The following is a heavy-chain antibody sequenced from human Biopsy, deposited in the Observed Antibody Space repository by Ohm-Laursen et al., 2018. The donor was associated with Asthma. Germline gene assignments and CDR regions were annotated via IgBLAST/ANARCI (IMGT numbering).Heavy chain of an antibody. Sequence: TLSLTCIVSGGSINIGDYYWSWIRQHPVKGLEWIGFIHYSGSTSYNPSLKGGVTISVDTSKNQFSLRLSSVTAADTAMYYCARIPRRSGSYFVDYWGQGTLVTVSS. CDR3: ARIPRRSGSYFVDY. J-gene: IGHJ4*02. CDR2: IHYSGST. D-gene: IGHD3-22*01. V-gene: IGHV4-31*03. CDR1: GGSINIGDYY.